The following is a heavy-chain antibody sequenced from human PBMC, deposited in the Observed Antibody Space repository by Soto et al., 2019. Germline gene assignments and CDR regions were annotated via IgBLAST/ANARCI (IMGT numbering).Heavy chain of an antibody. CDR1: GYTFTSYG. J-gene: IGHJ3*02. Sequence: GASVKVSCKASGYTFTSYGISWVRQAPGQGLEWMGWISAYNVNKNYAQKFQGRVTMPTDTSTSTAFMLLRSLRFDDTAAYYCARDREMRYFDWLLSAHDAFDIWGQGTMVTVSS. D-gene: IGHD3-9*01. V-gene: IGHV1-18*01. CDR2: ISAYNVNK. CDR3: ARDREMRYFDWLLSAHDAFDI.